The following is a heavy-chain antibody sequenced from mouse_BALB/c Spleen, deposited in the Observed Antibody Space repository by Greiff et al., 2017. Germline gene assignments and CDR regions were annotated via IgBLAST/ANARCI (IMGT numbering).Heavy chain of an antibody. CDR3: ARGYAY. Sequence: DVKLVESGGDLVKPGGSLKLSCAASGFTFSSYGMSWVRQTPDKRLEWVATISSGGSYTYYPDSVKGRFTISRDNARNILYLQMSSLRSEDTAMYYCARGYAYWGQGTLVTVSA. D-gene: IGHD1-2*01. CDR1: GFTFSSYG. V-gene: IGHV5-6*02. J-gene: IGHJ3*01. CDR2: ISSGGSYT.